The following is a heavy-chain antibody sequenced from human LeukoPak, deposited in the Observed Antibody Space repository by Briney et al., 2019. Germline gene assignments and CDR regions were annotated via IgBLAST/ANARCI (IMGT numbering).Heavy chain of an antibody. CDR1: GFTFTSYS. V-gene: IGHV3-21*04. CDR2: ISSSTSYI. D-gene: IGHD6-19*01. J-gene: IGHJ4*02. CDR3: AKDLIAVAGTCFDY. Sequence: GGSLRLSCAASGFTFTSYSMNWVRQAPGKGLEWVSSISSSTSYIYYADSVKGRFTISRDNAKNSLYLQMNSLRAEDTALYYCAKDLIAVAGTCFDYWGQGTLVTVSS.